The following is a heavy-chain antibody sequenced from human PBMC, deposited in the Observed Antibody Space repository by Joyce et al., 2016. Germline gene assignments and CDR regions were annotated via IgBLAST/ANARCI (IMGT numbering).Heavy chain of an antibody. D-gene: IGHD6-19*01. CDR1: GYDFTNYW. CDR3: ASFSGSGWYQTIDY. Sequence: EVQLVQSGAEVKKPGESLRISCKGSGYDFTNYWLNWVRQVPVKGREWVGRIDPHESYSNYSPSVQGHVTISADKSINTSYLQWSSLGASDTAMYYCASFSGSGWYQTIDYWGQGTLVTVSS. CDR2: IDPHESYS. V-gene: IGHV5-10-1*03. J-gene: IGHJ4*02.